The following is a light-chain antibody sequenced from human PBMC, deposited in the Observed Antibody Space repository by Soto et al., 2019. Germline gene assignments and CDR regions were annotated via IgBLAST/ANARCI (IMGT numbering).Light chain of an antibody. CDR3: QQSFSSPWT. J-gene: IGKJ1*01. CDR2: AAS. CDR1: QSISNF. Sequence: DIPLSQSPSSLSASVGDRVTITCRASQSISNFLNWYQQKPGKAPKLLIYAASSLRSGVTSRFSGSGSGTDFTLTISSLQREDFATYVCQQSFSSPWTFGQGTKVEI. V-gene: IGKV1-39*01.